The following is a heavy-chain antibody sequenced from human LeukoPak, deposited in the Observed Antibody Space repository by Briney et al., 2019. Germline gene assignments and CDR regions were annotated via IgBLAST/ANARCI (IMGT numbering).Heavy chain of an antibody. V-gene: IGHV3-23*01. CDR1: GYSFTSYW. Sequence: GESLKISCKGSGYSFTSYWIGWVRQAPGKGLEWVSAISGSGGSTYYADSVKGRFTISRDNSKNTLCLQMNSLRAEDTAVYYCAKDRIYSSSWYGNNWFDPWGQGTLVTVSS. D-gene: IGHD6-13*01. CDR2: ISGSGGST. CDR3: AKDRIYSSSWYGNNWFDP. J-gene: IGHJ5*02.